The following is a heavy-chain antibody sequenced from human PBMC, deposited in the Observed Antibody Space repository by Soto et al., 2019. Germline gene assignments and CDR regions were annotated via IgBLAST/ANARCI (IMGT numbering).Heavy chain of an antibody. Sequence: GWSLRLSCAASGFTVSSNYMSWVRQAPGKGLEWVSVIYSGGSTYYADSVKGRFTISRDNSKNTLYLQMNSLRAEDTAVYYCARAGVYYDYVWGSYRPYYFDYWGQGTLVTVSS. D-gene: IGHD3-16*02. V-gene: IGHV3-53*01. CDR2: IYSGGST. J-gene: IGHJ4*02. CDR3: ARAGVYYDYVWGSYRPYYFDY. CDR1: GFTVSSNY.